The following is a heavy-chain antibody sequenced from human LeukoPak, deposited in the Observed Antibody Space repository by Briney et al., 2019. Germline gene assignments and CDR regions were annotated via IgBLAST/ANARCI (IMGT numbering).Heavy chain of an antibody. V-gene: IGHV3-7*04. Sequence: GGSLRLSCAASGFXFSSYWISWVRQAPGKGREWVANIKQDGSDKYYVESVRGRFTISRDNAKNSLFLQMNSLRVEDTAVYYCARGGSSYGSFDSWGQGTLVTVSS. CDR2: IKQDGSDK. CDR3: ARGGSSYGSFDS. D-gene: IGHD3-10*01. CDR1: GFXFSSYW. J-gene: IGHJ4*02.